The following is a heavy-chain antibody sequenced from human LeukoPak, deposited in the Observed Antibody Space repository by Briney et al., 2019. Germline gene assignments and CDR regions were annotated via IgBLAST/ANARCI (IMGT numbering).Heavy chain of an antibody. CDR3: ARLDSYGYGVFDY. J-gene: IGHJ4*02. CDR1: GGSICSYY. CDR2: IYYSGST. V-gene: IGHV4-59*08. D-gene: IGHD5-18*01. Sequence: SETLSLTCTVSGGSICSYYWSWIRQPPGKGLEWIGYIYYSGSTNYNPSLKSRVTISVDTSKNQFSLKLSSVTAADTAVYYCARLDSYGYGVFDYWGQGTLVTVSS.